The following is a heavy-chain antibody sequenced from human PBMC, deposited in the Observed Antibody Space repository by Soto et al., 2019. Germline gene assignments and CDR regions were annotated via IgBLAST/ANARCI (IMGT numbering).Heavy chain of an antibody. V-gene: IGHV1-18*04. CDR2: ISTFNGNT. J-gene: IGHJ4*02. D-gene: IGHD3-10*01. CDR3: ARDEFDYSKGLWYTAYYFDY. CDR1: GYTFTTYG. Sequence: ASVKVSCKASGYTFTTYGINWVRQAPGQGLEWMGWISTFNGNTNYAQKVQGRVTLTTDTSTSTAYMELRSLTSDDSAVYYCARDEFDYSKGLWYTAYYFDYWGQGTLVTVSS.